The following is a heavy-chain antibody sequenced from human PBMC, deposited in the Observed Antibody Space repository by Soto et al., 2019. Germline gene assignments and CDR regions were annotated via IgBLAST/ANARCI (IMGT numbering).Heavy chain of an antibody. V-gene: IGHV4-39*02. CDR1: GASITYSSYY. CDR2: VYYSGST. D-gene: IGHD3-10*01. CDR3: ARDRFGVNWFDP. Sequence: SETLSLTCTVSGASITYSSYYWSWVRQPPGKGLEWIAYVYYSGSTYYNPSLKSRVTISLDTSENLFSLSLTSVTAADTAVYYCARDRFGVNWFDPWGQGTLVTVSS. J-gene: IGHJ5*02.